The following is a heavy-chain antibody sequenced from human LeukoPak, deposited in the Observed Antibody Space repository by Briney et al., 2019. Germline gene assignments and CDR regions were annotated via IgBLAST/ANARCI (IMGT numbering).Heavy chain of an antibody. CDR1: GFTFSSYA. Sequence: VGSLRLFCAASGFTFSSYAMSWVRQAPGKGLEWVSAISGSGGSTYYADSVKGRFTISRDNSKNTLYLQMNSLRAEETAVYYCAKEKCGNFGVVILHSFDSWRQGTIVTVSS. V-gene: IGHV3-23*01. CDR3: AKEKCGNFGVVILHSFDS. CDR2: ISGSGGST. D-gene: IGHD3-3*01. J-gene: IGHJ5*01.